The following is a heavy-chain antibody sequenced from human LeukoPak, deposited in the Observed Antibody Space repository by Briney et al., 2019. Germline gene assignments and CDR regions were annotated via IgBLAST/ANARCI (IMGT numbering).Heavy chain of an antibody. CDR1: GGSISSYY. V-gene: IGHV4-59*01. CDR3: ARPTVSYYYYYMDV. CDR2: IYYSGST. Sequence: SETLSLTCTVSGGSISSYYWSWIRQPPGKGLEWIGYIYYSGSTNYNPSLKSRVTISVDTSKNQFSLKLSSVTAADTAVYYCARPTVSYYYYYMDVWGKGTTVTVSS. J-gene: IGHJ6*03. D-gene: IGHD4-11*01.